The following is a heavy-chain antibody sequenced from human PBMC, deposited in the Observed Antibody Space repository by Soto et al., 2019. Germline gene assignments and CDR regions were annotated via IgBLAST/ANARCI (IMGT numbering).Heavy chain of an antibody. J-gene: IGHJ4*02. Sequence: VQLVESGGGVVQPGRSLRLSCAASGFTFSSYAMHWVRQAPGKGLEWVAVISYDGSNKYYADSVKGRFTISRDNSKNTLYLQMNSLRAEDTAVYYCATFTGPDYWSQGTLVTVSS. CDR2: ISYDGSNK. D-gene: IGHD2-8*02. CDR1: GFTFSSYA. CDR3: ATFTGPDY. V-gene: IGHV3-30-3*01.